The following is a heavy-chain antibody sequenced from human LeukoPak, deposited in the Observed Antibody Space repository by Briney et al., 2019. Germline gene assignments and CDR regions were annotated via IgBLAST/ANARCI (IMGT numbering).Heavy chain of an antibody. D-gene: IGHD1-26*01. J-gene: IGHJ5*02. CDR3: ARGGVGADWFDP. CDR2: IYYSGST. V-gene: IGHV4-59*01. CDR1: GGSISSYY. Sequence: SETLSLTCTVSGGSISSYYWSWIRQPPGKGLEWIGYIYYSGSTNYNPSLKSRVTISVDTSKNQFSLKLSSVTAADTAVYYCARGGVGADWFDPWGQGTLVTVSS.